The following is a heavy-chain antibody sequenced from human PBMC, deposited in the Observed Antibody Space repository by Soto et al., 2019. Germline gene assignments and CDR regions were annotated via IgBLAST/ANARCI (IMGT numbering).Heavy chain of an antibody. J-gene: IGHJ6*02. V-gene: IGHV1-69*06. CDR3: ASRLGYSSSWYYGMDV. D-gene: IGHD6-13*01. CDR1: GGTFSSYA. CDR2: IIPIFGTA. Sequence: QVQLVQSGAEVKKPGSSVKVSCKASGGTFSSYAISWVRQAPGQGLEWMGAIIPIFGTANYAQKFQGRVTITADKSTSTAYMELSSLRSEDTAVYYCASRLGYSSSWYYGMDVWGQGTTVTVSS.